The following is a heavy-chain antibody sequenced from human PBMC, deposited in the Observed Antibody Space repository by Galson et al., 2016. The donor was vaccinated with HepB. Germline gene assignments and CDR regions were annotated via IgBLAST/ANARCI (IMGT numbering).Heavy chain of an antibody. J-gene: IGHJ6*02. D-gene: IGHD3-16*01. Sequence: CAASGFTFNSYEMNWVRQAPGKGLEWIAYISSTGRNIYYADSVKGRFTISRDSAQKSMYLQMNSLRAEDTAVYYCARGGYYEEGYYYYGMDVWGQGTTVTVSS. CDR3: ARGGYYEEGYYYYGMDV. CDR1: GFTFNSYE. V-gene: IGHV3-48*03. CDR2: ISSTGRNI.